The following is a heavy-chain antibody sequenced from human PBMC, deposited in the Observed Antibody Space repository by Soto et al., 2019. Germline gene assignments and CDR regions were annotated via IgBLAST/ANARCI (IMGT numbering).Heavy chain of an antibody. D-gene: IGHD3-16*01. J-gene: IGHJ5*02. V-gene: IGHV1-46*01. Sequence: QVQLVQSGAEVKKPGASVKVSCKASGYTFTRNYMHWVRQAPGQGLEWMGIINPSGGSASYAQKFHGRVTMTRDTSTSTVDMEMSSLRSEDTAVYYCARDLIAGNTLGRFDHWGKGPLVTVSS. CDR1: GYTFTRNY. CDR3: ARDLIAGNTLGRFDH. CDR2: INPSGGSA.